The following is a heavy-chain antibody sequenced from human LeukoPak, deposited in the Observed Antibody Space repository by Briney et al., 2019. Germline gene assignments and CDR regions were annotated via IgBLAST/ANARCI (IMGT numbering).Heavy chain of an antibody. J-gene: IGHJ6*02. CDR1: GGSISSYY. CDR2: IYYSGST. D-gene: IGHD3-10*01. V-gene: IGHV4-59*01. Sequence: SETLSLTCTVSGGSISSYYWSWIRQPPGKGLEWIGYIYYSGSTNYNPSLKSRVTMSVDTSKNQFSLKLSSVTAADTAVYYCARLTMVRGVISYYYYYGMDVWGQGTTVTVSS. CDR3: ARLTMVRGVISYYYYYGMDV.